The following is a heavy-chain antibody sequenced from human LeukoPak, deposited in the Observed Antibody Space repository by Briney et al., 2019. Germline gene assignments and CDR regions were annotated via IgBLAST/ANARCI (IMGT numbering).Heavy chain of an antibody. CDR2: ISSSGSTI. CDR3: XXXXTXYRTXYFDY. V-gene: IGHV3-48*03. J-gene: IGHJ4*02. CDR1: GFTFISHE. D-gene: IGHD5-12*01. Sequence: PGGSLRLSCAASGFTFISHEMNWVRQAPGKGLEWVSYISSSGSTIYYADSVKGRFTISRDNAKNSLYLQMNSLRAEDTAVYYXXXXXTXYRTXYFDYWGQGTLVTVSS.